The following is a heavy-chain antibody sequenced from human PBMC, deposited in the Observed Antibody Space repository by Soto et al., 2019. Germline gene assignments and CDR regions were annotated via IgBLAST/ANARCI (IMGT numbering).Heavy chain of an antibody. CDR2: ISGSGGST. CDR3: GYSSTPSDY. Sequence: PGGSLRLSCAASGFTFSSYAMSWVRQAPGKGLEWVSAISGSGGSTYYADSVKGRFTISRDNSKNSLYLQMNSLRADDPAVYYCGYSSTPSDYWGQGTLVTVSS. J-gene: IGHJ4*02. D-gene: IGHD6-13*01. V-gene: IGHV3-23*01. CDR1: GFTFSSYA.